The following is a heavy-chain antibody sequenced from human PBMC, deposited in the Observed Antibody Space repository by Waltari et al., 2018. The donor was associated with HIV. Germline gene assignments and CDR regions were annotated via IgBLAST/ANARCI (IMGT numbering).Heavy chain of an antibody. V-gene: IGHV3-30*01. CDR2: ISYDGSDE. J-gene: IGHJ3*02. D-gene: IGHD6-13*01. CDR3: ARAPPYSTRWFYDAFDI. Sequence: QVQLVESGGGGVQPGGSLGLSCAASGSIFSPYVVNWVRQAPGVGLEWVALISYDGSDESYADSVKGRFTISRDNSKNTLYLQMNSLRAEDTAVYYCARAPPYSTRWFYDAFDIWGQGTMVTVSS. CDR1: GSIFSPYV.